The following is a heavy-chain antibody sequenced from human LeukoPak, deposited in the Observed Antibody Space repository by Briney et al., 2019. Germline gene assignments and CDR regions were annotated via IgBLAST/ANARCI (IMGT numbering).Heavy chain of an antibody. D-gene: IGHD3-22*01. CDR3: ARFGWGQLLRAAGYFDL. V-gene: IGHV4-4*07. J-gene: IGHJ2*01. CDR2: IYTSGST. CDR1: GGSISSYY. Sequence: SETLSLTCTVSGGSISSYYRSWVRQPPGKGLEWIARIYTSGSTKYNPSLKSRVTISVDKSKNQFSLKLSSVTAADTAVYYCARFGWGQLLRAAGYFDLWGRGTLVTVSS.